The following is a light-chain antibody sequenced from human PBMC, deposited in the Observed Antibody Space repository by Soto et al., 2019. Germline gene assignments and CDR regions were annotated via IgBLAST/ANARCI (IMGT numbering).Light chain of an antibody. J-gene: IGKJ5*01. Sequence: ENLLTQSPATLSLSAGERATLFCRASEIINSGYLAWYQQQPGRAPRLLIYGASKRATGLPDRFSGSESGTDFTLTINSLEHEDSAVYYCQQYGSSPPFGQGTRLDIK. CDR3: QQYGSSPP. CDR1: EIINSGY. V-gene: IGKV3-20*01. CDR2: GAS.